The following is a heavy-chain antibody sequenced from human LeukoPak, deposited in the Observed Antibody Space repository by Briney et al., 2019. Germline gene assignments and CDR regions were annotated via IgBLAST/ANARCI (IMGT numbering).Heavy chain of an antibody. V-gene: IGHV4-59*02. CDR2: IYHTGST. J-gene: IGHJ6*03. CDR1: GGSVSDYY. CDR3: ARGKVLAIWFGDVPYYMDV. D-gene: IGHD3-10*01. Sequence: SETLSLTCTISGGSVSDYYWSWIRQSPGKGLEWIGYIYHTGSTSYSPSLKSRVTISADTSQNQFSLKLSSVTAADTAVYYCARGKVLAIWFGDVPYYMDVWGKGTTVTVPS.